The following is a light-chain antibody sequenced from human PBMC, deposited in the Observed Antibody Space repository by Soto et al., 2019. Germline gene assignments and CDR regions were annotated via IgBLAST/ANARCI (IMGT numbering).Light chain of an antibody. V-gene: IGLV2-14*03. CDR3: ISYTDRQSYL. J-gene: IGLJ1*01. CDR1: SSDIGSYDH. Sequence: QSALTQPASVSGSPGQSITISCSGTSSDIGSYDHVAWYQQFPGKSPKLIIYAVSDRPSGVSDRFSGSKSGISASLTTSGLQTEDEADYYCISYTDRQSYLFGNGTKVTVL. CDR2: AVS.